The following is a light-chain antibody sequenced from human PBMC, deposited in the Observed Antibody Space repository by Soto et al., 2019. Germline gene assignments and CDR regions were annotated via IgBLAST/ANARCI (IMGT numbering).Light chain of an antibody. V-gene: IGKV1-39*01. CDR3: QHSYRPPFT. J-gene: IGKJ3*01. Sequence: QMTQYPSCLKAYVGARVSIPCRASQSISGSLNWYQQKPGKAPKLLIYAAFSLPSGVPSGFSGSGSGTDFTLTISSLHPDYFATYYCQHSYRPPFTFGRGTQVDIK. CDR1: QSISGS. CDR2: AAF.